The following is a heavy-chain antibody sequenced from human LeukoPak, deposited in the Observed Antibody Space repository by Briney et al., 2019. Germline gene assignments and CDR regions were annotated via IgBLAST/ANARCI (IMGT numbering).Heavy chain of an antibody. V-gene: IGHV4-38-2*02. CDR3: ARGGGAYWNRIDY. CDR1: GYSISSGYY. J-gene: IGHJ4*02. D-gene: IGHD1-1*01. Sequence: SETLSLTCTVSGYSISSGYYWGWIRHPPGKGLEWIGSIYHSGSTYYNPSLKSRVTISVDTSKNQFSLKLNSVTAADTAVYYCARGGGAYWNRIDYWGQGTLVTVSS. CDR2: IYHSGST.